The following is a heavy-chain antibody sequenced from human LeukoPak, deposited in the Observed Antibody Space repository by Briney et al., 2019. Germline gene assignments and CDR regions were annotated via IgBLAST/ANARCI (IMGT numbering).Heavy chain of an antibody. D-gene: IGHD1-26*01. CDR1: GFNFSSYW. CDR2: INSDGSST. CDR3: ARVGPQPVGATTQWLLY. Sequence: PGGSLRLSCAASGFNFSSYWMHWVRQAPGKGLVWVSRINSDGSSTSYADSVKGRFTISRDNAKNTLYLQMSSLRAEDTAVYYCARVGPQPVGATTQWLLYWGQGTLVTVSS. V-gene: IGHV3-74*01. J-gene: IGHJ4*02.